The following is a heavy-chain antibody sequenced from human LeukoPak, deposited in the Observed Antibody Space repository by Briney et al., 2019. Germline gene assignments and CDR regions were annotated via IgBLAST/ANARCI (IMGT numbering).Heavy chain of an antibody. CDR2: ISAYNGNT. Sequence: ASVKVSCKASGYTFTSYGISWVRQAPGQGLEWMGWISAYNGNTNYAQKLQGRVTMSTDTSTSTAYMELRSLRSDDTAVYYCARVWEDYYGSDNWFDPWGQGTLVTVSS. CDR1: GYTFTSYG. J-gene: IGHJ5*02. D-gene: IGHD3-10*01. V-gene: IGHV1-18*04. CDR3: ARVWEDYYGSDNWFDP.